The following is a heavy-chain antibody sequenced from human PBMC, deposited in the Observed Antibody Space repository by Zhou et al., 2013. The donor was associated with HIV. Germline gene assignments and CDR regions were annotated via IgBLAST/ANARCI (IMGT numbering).Heavy chain of an antibody. J-gene: IGHJ6*03. V-gene: IGHV1-69*04. CDR3: ATSSSAHPLGYYYMDV. CDR1: GGTFSSYA. Sequence: QVQLVQSGAEVKKPGSSVKVSCKASGGTFSSYAISWVRQAPGQGLEWMGRIIPILGIANYAQKFQGRVTITADKSTSTAYMELSSLRSEDTAVYYCATSSSAHPLGYYYMDVWGKGTTVTVSS. CDR2: IIPILGIA. D-gene: IGHD6-6*01.